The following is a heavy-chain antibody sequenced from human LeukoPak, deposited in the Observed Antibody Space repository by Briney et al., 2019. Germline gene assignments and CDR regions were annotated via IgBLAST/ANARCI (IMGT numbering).Heavy chain of an antibody. CDR3: AKGSAGYHYYFDY. D-gene: IGHD3-9*01. CDR1: GFTFSNYA. V-gene: IGHV3-23*01. CDR2: ISGSGGST. Sequence: GGSLRLSCAASGFTFSNYAMSWVRQAPGKGLEWVSAISGSGGSTYYADSVKGRFTISRDNSKNTLYLQMNSLRAEGTAVYYCAKGSAGYHYYFDYWGQGALVTVSS. J-gene: IGHJ4*02.